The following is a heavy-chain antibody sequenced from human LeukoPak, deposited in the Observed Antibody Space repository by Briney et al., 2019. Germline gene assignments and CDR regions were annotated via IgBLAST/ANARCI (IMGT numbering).Heavy chain of an antibody. CDR3: AIVWFGEGGDWFDP. J-gene: IGHJ5*02. D-gene: IGHD3-10*01. CDR2: MNPDSGNT. CDR1: GFTFSSYD. V-gene: IGHV1-8*01. Sequence: GASVKVSCKASGFTFSSYDINWVRQATGQGLEWMGWMNPDSGNTGYVQKFQGRVTMTRDTSISTAYMELSRLRSDDTAVYYCAIVWFGEGGDWFDPWGQGTLVTVSS.